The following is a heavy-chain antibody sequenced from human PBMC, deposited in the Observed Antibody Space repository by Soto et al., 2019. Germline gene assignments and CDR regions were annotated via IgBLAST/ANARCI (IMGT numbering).Heavy chain of an antibody. J-gene: IGHJ4*02. CDR2: LTAYDGKR. Sequence: QVQMVQSGAEVKKTGASVKVSCKTSGYTFTTFGINWVRQAPGQGLEWMGWLTAYDGKRNFAQKFQDRLTMTMVMSTSTGYMELSGLRSDDAAVYFCARGLTYGDFDYWGRGTQVAVSS. D-gene: IGHD3-10*01. CDR1: GYTFTTFG. V-gene: IGHV1-18*01. CDR3: ARGLTYGDFDY.